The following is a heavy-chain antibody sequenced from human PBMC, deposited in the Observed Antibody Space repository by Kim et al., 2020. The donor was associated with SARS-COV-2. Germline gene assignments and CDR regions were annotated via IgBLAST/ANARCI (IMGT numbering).Heavy chain of an antibody. D-gene: IGHD2-2*02. V-gene: IGHV1-69*13. CDR3: ARRKDIVVVPAAIPGGYYYGMDV. Sequence: SVKVSCKASGGTFSSYAISWVRQAPGQGLEWMGGIILIFGTANYAQKFQGRVTITADESTSTAYMEVSSLRSEDTAVYYCARRKDIVVVPAAIPGGYYYGMDVWGQGITVTVSS. CDR2: IILIFGTA. J-gene: IGHJ6*02. CDR1: GGTFSSYA.